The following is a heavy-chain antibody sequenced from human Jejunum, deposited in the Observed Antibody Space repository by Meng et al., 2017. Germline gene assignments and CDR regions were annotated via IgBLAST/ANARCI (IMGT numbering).Heavy chain of an antibody. J-gene: IGHJ5*02. CDR2: SHHSGCT. Sequence: QVQLQESGPGLVKPSGTLSLTCGVSGGSVSSKKWLSWVRQPPGKGVGWIVDSHHSGCTSYNPSLKSRVTVSVDTSKNPFSLTLTSVTAGDTAVYYCASPPTMVTTGAWGSGTLVTVSS. D-gene: IGHD4/OR15-4a*01. CDR1: GGSVSSKKW. V-gene: IGHV4-4*02. CDR3: ASPPTMVTTGA.